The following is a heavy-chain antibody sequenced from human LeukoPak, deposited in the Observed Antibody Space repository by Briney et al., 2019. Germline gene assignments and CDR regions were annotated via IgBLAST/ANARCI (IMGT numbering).Heavy chain of an antibody. CDR2: IYHSGST. D-gene: IGHD6-13*01. CDR3: ARHRRPWYSSSWSPRPFDP. J-gene: IGHJ5*02. V-gene: IGHV4-39*01. Sequence: PSETLSLTCTVSGGSISSNSYYWGWTRQPPGKGLEWIGEIYHSGSTNYNPSLKSRVTISVDTSKNQFSLKLSSVTAADTAVYYCARHRRPWYSSSWSPRPFDPWGQGTLVTVSS. CDR1: GGSISSNSYY.